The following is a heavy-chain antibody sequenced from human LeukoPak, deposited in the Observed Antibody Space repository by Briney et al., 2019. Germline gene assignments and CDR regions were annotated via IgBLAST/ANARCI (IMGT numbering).Heavy chain of an antibody. J-gene: IGHJ4*02. CDR3: TNLGISGDY. V-gene: IGHV3-73*01. CDR1: GFTFSGSA. D-gene: IGHD1-26*01. Sequence: GGSLKLSCAASGFTFSGSAMHWVRQGSGKGLEWVGRIRSKANSYATAYAASVKGRFTISRDDSKNTAYLQMNSLKTEDTAVYYCTNLGISGDYWGQGTLVTVSS. CDR2: IRSKANSYAT.